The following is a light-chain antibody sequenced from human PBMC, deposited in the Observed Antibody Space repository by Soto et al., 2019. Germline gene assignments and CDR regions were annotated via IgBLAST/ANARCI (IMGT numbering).Light chain of an antibody. Sequence: EIVLTQSPVTLSLSPGEIATLSCSASQSVSNNYLAWYQQKPGQAPRLLIYGASNRATGIPDRFSGSGSGTDFTLTISRLEPEDFAVYYCQKYGSSPQKFGQGTKVDIK. CDR3: QKYGSSPQK. CDR1: QSVSNNY. J-gene: IGKJ1*01. V-gene: IGKV3-20*01. CDR2: GAS.